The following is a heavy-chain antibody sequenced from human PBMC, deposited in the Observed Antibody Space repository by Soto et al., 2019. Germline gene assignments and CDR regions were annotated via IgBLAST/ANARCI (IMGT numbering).Heavy chain of an antibody. J-gene: IGHJ5*02. D-gene: IGHD5-12*01. CDR2: IYYSGST. CDR3: ARGVATIGP. CDR1: GDSISSYY. Sequence: QVQLQESGPRLVKPSETLSLTCSVSGDSISSYYWSWIRQPPGKGLEWIGYIYYSGSTNYNPSFKRRVTKSVDTPKNQFSLMLTSVTAADTAVYYCARGVATIGPWGQGTLVTVSS. V-gene: IGHV4-59*01.